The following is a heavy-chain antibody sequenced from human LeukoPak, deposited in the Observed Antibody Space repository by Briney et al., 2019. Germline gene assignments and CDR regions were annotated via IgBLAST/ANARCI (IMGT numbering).Heavy chain of an antibody. Sequence: PGGSLRLSCAASGFTFDEYGMSWVRQAPGKGLEWVSSINWDGGSTAYVDSVQGRFTISRDNAKNSLHLQMKSLRAEDTALYYCARDSFSGSSLDYWGQGTLVTVSS. CDR3: ARDSFSGSSLDY. CDR1: GFTFDEYG. D-gene: IGHD1-26*01. J-gene: IGHJ4*02. V-gene: IGHV3-20*04. CDR2: INWDGGST.